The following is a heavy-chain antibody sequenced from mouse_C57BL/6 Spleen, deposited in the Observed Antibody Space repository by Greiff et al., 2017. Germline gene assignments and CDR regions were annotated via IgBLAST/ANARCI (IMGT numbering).Heavy chain of an antibody. CDR3: ARGIDYGSSLYYFDY. V-gene: IGHV5-4*03. CDR2: ISDGGSYT. D-gene: IGHD1-1*01. Sequence: EVKVEESGGGLVKPGGSLKLSCAASGFTFSSYAMSWVRQTPEKRLEWVATISDGGSYTYYPDNVKGRFTISRDNAKNNLYLQMSHLKSEDTAMYYCARGIDYGSSLYYFDYWGQGTTLTVSS. J-gene: IGHJ2*01. CDR1: GFTFSSYA.